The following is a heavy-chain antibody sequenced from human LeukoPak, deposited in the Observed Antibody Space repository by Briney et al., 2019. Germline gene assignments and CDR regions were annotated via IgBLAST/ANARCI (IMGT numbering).Heavy chain of an antibody. CDR2: INPNSGGT. D-gene: IGHD3-22*01. CDR3: AREREWDYYDSSAPEDY. V-gene: IGHV1-2*02. Sequence: ASVKVSCKASGYTFTGYYMHLVRQAPGQGLEWMGWINPNSGGTNYAQKFQGRVTMTRDTSISTAYMELSRLRSDDTAVYYCAREREWDYYDSSAPEDYWGQGTLVTVSS. CDR1: GYTFTGYY. J-gene: IGHJ4*02.